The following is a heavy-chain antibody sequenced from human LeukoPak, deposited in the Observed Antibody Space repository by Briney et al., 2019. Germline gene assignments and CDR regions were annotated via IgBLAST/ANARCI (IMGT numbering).Heavy chain of an antibody. Sequence: AGGSLRLSCAASGFTFTTYVLRWVRQAPGKGLEWVAVISYDGSNKYYADSVRGRFSISRDNSKHTLYLQMNSLRAEDTAVYYCARDRTSSGWFFDYWGQGTLVTVSS. CDR2: ISYDGSNK. J-gene: IGHJ4*02. CDR1: GFTFTTYV. CDR3: ARDRTSSGWFFDY. D-gene: IGHD6-19*01. V-gene: IGHV3-30-3*01.